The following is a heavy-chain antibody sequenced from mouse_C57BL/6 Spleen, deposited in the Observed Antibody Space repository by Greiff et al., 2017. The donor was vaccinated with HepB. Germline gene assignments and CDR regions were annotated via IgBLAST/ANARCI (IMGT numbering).Heavy chain of an antibody. J-gene: IGHJ1*03. CDR1: GYSFTDYN. CDR3: AKNLYGSSYRWYFDV. D-gene: IGHD1-1*01. Sequence: VQLKESGPELVKPGASVKISCKASGYSFTDYNMNWVKQSNGKSLEWIGVINPNYGTTSYNQKFKGKATLTVDQSSSTAYMQLNSLTSEDSAVYYCAKNLYGSSYRWYFDVWGTGTTVTVSS. V-gene: IGHV1-39*01. CDR2: INPNYGTT.